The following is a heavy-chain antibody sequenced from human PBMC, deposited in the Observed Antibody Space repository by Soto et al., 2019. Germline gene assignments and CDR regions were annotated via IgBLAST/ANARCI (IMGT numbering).Heavy chain of an antibody. CDR3: ASEVAGAGGEDDC. CDR2: ISGANGHT. CDR1: GYTFTTYG. Sequence: QVQVVQSGAEVKKPGASVKVSCKTSGYTFTTYGIGWVRQAPGQGLEWMGWISGANGHTNYAQNVQGRVTVTTDTSTSKEYMELRSMRYDEMAVYYCASEVAGAGGEDDCWGQGTRVTVSS. D-gene: IGHD6-13*01. V-gene: IGHV1-18*03. J-gene: IGHJ4*02.